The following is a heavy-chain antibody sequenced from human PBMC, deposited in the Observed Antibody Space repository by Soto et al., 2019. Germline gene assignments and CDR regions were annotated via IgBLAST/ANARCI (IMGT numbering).Heavy chain of an antibody. V-gene: IGHV1-2*04. Sequence: ASVKVSCKASGYTFTGYYMHWVRQAPGQGLEWMGWINPNSGGTNYAQKFQGWVTMTRDTSISTAYMELSRLRSDDTAVYYCARWWRDGYNLYYYGMDVWGQGTTVTVSS. CDR1: GYTFTGYY. D-gene: IGHD5-12*01. CDR2: INPNSGGT. CDR3: ARWWRDGYNLYYYGMDV. J-gene: IGHJ6*02.